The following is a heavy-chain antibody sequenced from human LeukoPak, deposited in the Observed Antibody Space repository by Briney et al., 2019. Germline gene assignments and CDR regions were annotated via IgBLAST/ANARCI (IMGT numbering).Heavy chain of an antibody. CDR3: ARDRYEYDSSTYFGCYA. D-gene: IGHD3-22*01. CDR2: IKQDGSEK. V-gene: IGHV3-7*01. J-gene: IGHJ5*02. CDR1: GFTFSTFW. Sequence: PGGSLRLSCAASGFTFSTFWMSWVRQAPGKGLEGVANIKQDGSEKYYVDSVKGRFTISRDNAKNSLYLQMNSLRAEDKAVYYCARDRYEYDSSTYFGCYAWGLGTLVTVSS.